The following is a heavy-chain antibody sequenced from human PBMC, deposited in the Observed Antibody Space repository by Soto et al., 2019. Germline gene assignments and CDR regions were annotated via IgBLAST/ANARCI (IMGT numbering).Heavy chain of an antibody. CDR2: IYYSGST. CDR1: GGSISSSSYY. CDR3: ARTPIGYCSGGTCSNWFDP. Sequence: PSETLSLTCTVSGGSISSSSYYWGWIRQPPGKGLEWIGSIYYSGSTYYNPSLKSRVTISVGTSKNQFSLKVRSVTAADTAVYYCARTPIGYCSGGTCSNWFDPWGQGTLVTVSS. D-gene: IGHD2-15*01. V-gene: IGHV4-39*07. J-gene: IGHJ5*02.